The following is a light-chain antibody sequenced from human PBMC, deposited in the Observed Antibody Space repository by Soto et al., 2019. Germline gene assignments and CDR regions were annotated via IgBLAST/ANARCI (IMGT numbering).Light chain of an antibody. Sequence: DIQMTQSPSSLSASVGDRVTITCRASQGISNFLAWYQQKAGTVPKLLIYSASTLQSGVPSRFSGSGSGTDFTLTISNLQPEDVATYYCQQYNSVPVTFGQGTRLEI. CDR1: QGISNF. J-gene: IGKJ5*01. CDR3: QQYNSVPVT. V-gene: IGKV1-27*01. CDR2: SAS.